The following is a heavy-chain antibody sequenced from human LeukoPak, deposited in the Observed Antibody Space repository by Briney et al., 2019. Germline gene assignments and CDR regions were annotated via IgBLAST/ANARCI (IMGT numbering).Heavy chain of an antibody. V-gene: IGHV3-30*03. J-gene: IGHJ4*02. CDR3: TTKVMRGNLGDDYDD. CDR1: GVTFRNYG. D-gene: IGHD5-12*01. Sequence: GGSLRLSCSVSGVTFRNYGMHWVRQAPGRGLEWVALISSDGIDKLYGASVKGRFTISRDDSKSTLYLQMNSLTAEDTAVYYCTTKVMRGNLGDDYDDWGQGTLVTVSS. CDR2: ISSDGIDK.